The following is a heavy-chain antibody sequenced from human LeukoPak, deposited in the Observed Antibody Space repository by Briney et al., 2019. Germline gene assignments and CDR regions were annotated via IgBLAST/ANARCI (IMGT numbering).Heavy chain of an antibody. CDR3: ARRRYYDFWSGYYTRGAFDI. D-gene: IGHD3-3*01. J-gene: IGHJ3*02. CDR1: GGSFSGYY. CDR2: INHSGST. Sequence: SETLSLTCAVYGGSFSGYYWSWIRQPPGKGLEWIGEINHSGSTNYNPSLKSRVTISVDTSKNQFSLKLSSVTAADTAVYYCARRRYYDFWSGYYTRGAFDIWGQGTMVTVSS. V-gene: IGHV4-34*01.